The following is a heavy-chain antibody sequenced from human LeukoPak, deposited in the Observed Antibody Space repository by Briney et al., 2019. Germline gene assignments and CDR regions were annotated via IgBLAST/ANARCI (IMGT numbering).Heavy chain of an antibody. Sequence: ASVKVSCKASGYTFTGYYMHWVRQAPGQGLEWMGWINPNSGGTNYAQKFQGWVTMTRDTSISTAYMELSRLRSDDTAVYYCARGVVVPAKGRAFDIWGQGTMVTVSS. CDR3: ARGVVVPAKGRAFDI. V-gene: IGHV1-2*04. CDR1: GYTFTGYY. J-gene: IGHJ3*02. D-gene: IGHD2-2*01. CDR2: INPNSGGT.